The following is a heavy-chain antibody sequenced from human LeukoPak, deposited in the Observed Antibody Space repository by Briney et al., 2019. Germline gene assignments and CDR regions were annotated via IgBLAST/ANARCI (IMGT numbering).Heavy chain of an antibody. CDR1: GFTFTSYW. CDR3: ARNYAGNSHFDH. V-gene: IGHV3-74*01. Sequence: QPGGSLRLSCAASGFTFTSYWMHWVRQPPGKGPVWVSRINSDGSNTYYADSVKGRFTISRDNAKNTLYLQMNSLRAEDTAVYHCARNYAGNSHFDHWGQGTLVTVSS. J-gene: IGHJ4*02. CDR2: INSDGSNT. D-gene: IGHD4-23*01.